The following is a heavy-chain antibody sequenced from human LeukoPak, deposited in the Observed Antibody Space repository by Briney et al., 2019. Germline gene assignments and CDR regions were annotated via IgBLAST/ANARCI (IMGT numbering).Heavy chain of an antibody. CDR3: ARSYYYDSSGYYQIDY. CDR1: GGSISSYY. Sequence: KPSETLSLTCTVSGGSISSYYWSWIRQPAGKGLEWIGRTYASGSTNYNPSLKSRVTISVDTSKNQFSLTLSSVPAADTAVYYCARSYYYDSSGYYQIDYWGQGTLVTVSS. V-gene: IGHV4-4*07. J-gene: IGHJ4*02. CDR2: TYASGST. D-gene: IGHD3-22*01.